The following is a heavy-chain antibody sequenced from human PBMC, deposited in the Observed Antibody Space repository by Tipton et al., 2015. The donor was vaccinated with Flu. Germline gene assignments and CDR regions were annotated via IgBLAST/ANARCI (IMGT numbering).Heavy chain of an antibody. CDR2: IYYSGST. Sequence: TLSLTCTVSGGSISSYYWSWIRQPPGKGLEWIGYIYYSGSTNYNPSLKSRVPISVDTSKNQFSLKLSSVTAADTAVYYCARELNYGRDVWGQGTTVTVSS. CDR1: GGSISSYY. CDR3: ARELNYGRDV. V-gene: IGHV4-59*01. J-gene: IGHJ6*02.